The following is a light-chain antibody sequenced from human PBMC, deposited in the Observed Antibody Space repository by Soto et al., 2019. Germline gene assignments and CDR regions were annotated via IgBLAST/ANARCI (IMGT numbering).Light chain of an antibody. V-gene: IGKV1-5*03. Sequence: DIQMTQSPSIVSASVGDRVTITCRASQSISSWLAWYQQKPGKAPKILIYKASRLESGVPSRFSGSGSGTEFTLTISSLQPDDFATYYCQQYNGYRWTFGQGTKVEIK. CDR1: QSISSW. J-gene: IGKJ1*01. CDR3: QQYNGYRWT. CDR2: KAS.